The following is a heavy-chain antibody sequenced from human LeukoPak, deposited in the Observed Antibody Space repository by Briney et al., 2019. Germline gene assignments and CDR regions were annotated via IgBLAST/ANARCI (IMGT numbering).Heavy chain of an antibody. Sequence: PGGSLRLSCAASGFTFSSYWMSWVRQAPGKGLEWVANIKQDGSEKYYVDSVKGRFTISRDNAKNSLYLQMNSLRAEDTAVYYCARDKNSISVGFDPWGQGTLVTVSS. D-gene: IGHD1-26*01. CDR3: ARDKNSISVGFDP. J-gene: IGHJ5*02. V-gene: IGHV3-7*01. CDR1: GFTFSSYW. CDR2: IKQDGSEK.